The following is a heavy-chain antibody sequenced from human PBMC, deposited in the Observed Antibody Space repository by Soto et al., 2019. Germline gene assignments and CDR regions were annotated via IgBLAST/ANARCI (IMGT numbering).Heavy chain of an antibody. CDR3: ARDMGIAAAYGMAV. D-gene: IGHD6-13*01. V-gene: IGHV1-69*13. Sequence: SVKVSCKASGGTFSSYAISWVRQAPGQGLEWMGGIIPIFGTANYAQKFQGRVTITADESTSTAYMELSSLRSDDTAVYYCARDMGIAAAYGMAVWGQGTTVTVSS. CDR2: IIPIFGTA. J-gene: IGHJ6*02. CDR1: GGTFSSYA.